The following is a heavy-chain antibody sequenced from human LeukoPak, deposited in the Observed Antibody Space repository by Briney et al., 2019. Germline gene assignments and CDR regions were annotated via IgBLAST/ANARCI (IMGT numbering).Heavy chain of an antibody. J-gene: IGHJ5*02. Sequence: HSGGSLRLSCAVSGFTFSNYAMSWVRQAPGKGLEWVAVISYDGSNKYYADSVKGRFTISRDNSKNTLYLQMNSLRAEDTAVYYCAKDKSKTVTTKGFDPWGQGTLVTVSS. CDR2: ISYDGSNK. D-gene: IGHD4-17*01. CDR1: GFTFSNYA. V-gene: IGHV3-30*18. CDR3: AKDKSKTVTTKGFDP.